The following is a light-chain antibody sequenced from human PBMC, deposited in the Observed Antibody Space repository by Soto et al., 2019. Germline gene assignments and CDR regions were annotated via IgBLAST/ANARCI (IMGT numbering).Light chain of an antibody. CDR3: LQHNSYPLT. CDR2: AAS. Sequence: DIQMTQSPSPLSASVGDRVTITRRASQGIRNDLGWYQQKQGKAPKCXIYAASSLQSGVPSRFRRSGSGSECTRTISSLQPEDVQTDYCLQHNSYPLTFGGGTKV. CDR1: QGIRND. V-gene: IGKV1-17*01. J-gene: IGKJ4*01.